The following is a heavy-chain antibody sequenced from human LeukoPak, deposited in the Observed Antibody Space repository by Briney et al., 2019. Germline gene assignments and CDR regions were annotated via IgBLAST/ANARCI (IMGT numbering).Heavy chain of an antibody. D-gene: IGHD6-6*01. CDR2: IKEDGSAQ. V-gene: IGHV3-7*01. Sequence: GGSLRLSCAASGFTFSSYAMSWVRQAPGKGLEWVANIKEDGSAQYYVGSVKGRFTISRDNSKNTLYLQMNSLRAEDTAVYYCAKAGGSSSSYPFDYWGQGTLVTVSS. CDR3: AKAGGSSSSYPFDY. CDR1: GFTFSSYA. J-gene: IGHJ4*02.